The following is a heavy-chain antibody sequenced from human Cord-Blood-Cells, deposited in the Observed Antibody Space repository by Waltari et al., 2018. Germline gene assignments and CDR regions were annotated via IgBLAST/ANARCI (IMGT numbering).Heavy chain of an antibody. D-gene: IGHD2-21*01. CDR3: ARGEGVVVIAIDY. J-gene: IGHJ4*02. CDR2: INPNSGGT. V-gene: IGHV1-2*02. CDR1: GYTFNGYY. Sequence: QVQLVQSGAEVKKPGASVTVSCKASGYTFNGYYLTWVRQAPGQGLEWMGWINPNSGGTNYAQKFQGRVTMTRDTSISTAYMELSRLRSDDTAVYYCARGEGVVVIAIDYWGQGTLVTVSS.